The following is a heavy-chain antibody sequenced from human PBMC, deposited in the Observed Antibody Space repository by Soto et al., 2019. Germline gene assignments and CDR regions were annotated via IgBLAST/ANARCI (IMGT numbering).Heavy chain of an antibody. Sequence: GASVKVSCKASGYTFTSYYMHWVRQAPGQGLEWMGIINPSGGSTSYAQKFQGRVTMTRDTSTSTVYMELSSLRSEDTAVYYCATGGFLTMVRGPFDYWGQGTLVTVSS. CDR1: GYTFTSYY. CDR3: ATGGFLTMVRGPFDY. V-gene: IGHV1-46*03. J-gene: IGHJ4*02. D-gene: IGHD3-10*01. CDR2: INPSGGST.